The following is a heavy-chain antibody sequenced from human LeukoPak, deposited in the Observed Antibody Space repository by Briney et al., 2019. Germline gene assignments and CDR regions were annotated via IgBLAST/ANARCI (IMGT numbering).Heavy chain of an antibody. V-gene: IGHV4-31*03. J-gene: IGHJ3*02. CDR2: IYYSGST. CDR3: ARGIQSSFDI. D-gene: IGHD6-13*01. Sequence: SETLSLTCTVSGGSISSGGYYWSWIRQHPGKGLEWIGYIYYSGSTYYNPSLKNRVTISVDTSKNQFSLKLSSVTAADTAVYYCARGIQSSFDIWGQGTMVTVSS. CDR1: GGSISSGGYY.